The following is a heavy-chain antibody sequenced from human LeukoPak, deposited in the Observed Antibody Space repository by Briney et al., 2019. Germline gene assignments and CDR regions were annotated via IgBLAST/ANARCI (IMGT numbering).Heavy chain of an antibody. CDR2: IYHSGST. CDR1: GGSISSSNW. D-gene: IGHD1-26*01. Sequence: SGTLSLTCAVSGGSISSSNWWSWVRQPPGKGLEWIGEIYHSGSTNYNPSLKSRVTISVDKSKNQFSLKLSSVTAADTAVYYCARDFGGSYHGAVAFDIWGQGTMVTVSS. V-gene: IGHV4-4*02. J-gene: IGHJ3*02. CDR3: ARDFGGSYHGAVAFDI.